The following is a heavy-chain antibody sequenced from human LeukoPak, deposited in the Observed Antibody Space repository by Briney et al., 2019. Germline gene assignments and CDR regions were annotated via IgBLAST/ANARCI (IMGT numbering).Heavy chain of an antibody. Sequence: TGGSLRLSCAASGSTFSSYGMHWVRQAPGKGLEWVAFIRYDGSNKYYADSVKGRFTISRDNSKNTLYLQMNSLRAEDTAVYYCARGRFNYDSSGYSSFYYWGQGTLVTVSS. CDR3: ARGRFNYDSSGYSSFYY. CDR1: GSTFSSYG. D-gene: IGHD3-22*01. CDR2: IRYDGSNK. J-gene: IGHJ4*02. V-gene: IGHV3-30*02.